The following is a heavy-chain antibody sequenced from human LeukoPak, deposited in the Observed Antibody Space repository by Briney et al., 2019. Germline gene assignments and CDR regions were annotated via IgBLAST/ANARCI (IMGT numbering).Heavy chain of an antibody. CDR1: GGTFSSYA. CDR3: ARDPEDCSSTSCPGSTDY. D-gene: IGHD2-2*01. J-gene: IGHJ4*02. CDR2: IIPIFGTA. Sequence: GASVKVSCKASGGTFSSYAISWVRQAPGQGLEWMGGIIPIFGTANYAQKFQGRVTITADESTSTAYMELSSLRSEDTAVYYCARDPEDCSSTSCPGSTDYWGQGTLVTVSS. V-gene: IGHV1-69*13.